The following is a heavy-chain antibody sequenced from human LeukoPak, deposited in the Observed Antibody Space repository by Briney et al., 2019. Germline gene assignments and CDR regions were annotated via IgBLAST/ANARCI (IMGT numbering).Heavy chain of an antibody. CDR1: GGSISSSNW. Sequence: SETLSLTCAVSGGSISSSNWWSWVRQPPGKGLEWIGSIYHSGSTYYNPSLKSRVTISVDTSKNQFSLKLSSVTAADTAVYYCARGDSGYENYFDYWGQGTLVTVSS. J-gene: IGHJ4*02. D-gene: IGHD5-12*01. CDR3: ARGDSGYENYFDY. CDR2: IYHSGST. V-gene: IGHV4-4*02.